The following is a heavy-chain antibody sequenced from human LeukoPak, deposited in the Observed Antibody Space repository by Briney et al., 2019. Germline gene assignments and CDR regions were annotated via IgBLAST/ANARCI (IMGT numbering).Heavy chain of an antibody. Sequence: GGSLRLSCAASGFTFKSFVMGWVRQAPGRGLEWVSYISKRSGHIYHTDSVEGRFTTSRGNANDSVYLQMNNLRVEDTAIYFCVRFDGGFDSWGQGALVTVSS. CDR1: GFTFKSFV. CDR3: VRFDGGFDS. D-gene: IGHD3-9*01. V-gene: IGHV3-21*05. J-gene: IGHJ4*02. CDR2: ISKRSGHI.